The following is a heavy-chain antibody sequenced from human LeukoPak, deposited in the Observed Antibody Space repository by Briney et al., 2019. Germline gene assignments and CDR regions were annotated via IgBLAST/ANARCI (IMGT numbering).Heavy chain of an antibody. Sequence: SGGSLRLSCAASGFTFSSYSMNWVRQAPGKGLEWVSYISSSSSTIYYADSVKGRFTISRDNAKNSLYLQMNSLRAEDTAVYYCARSVHCSSTSCYAGYYGMDVWGQGTTVTVSS. D-gene: IGHD2-2*01. CDR2: ISSSSSTI. CDR3: ARSVHCSSTSCYAGYYGMDV. CDR1: GFTFSSYS. J-gene: IGHJ6*02. V-gene: IGHV3-48*04.